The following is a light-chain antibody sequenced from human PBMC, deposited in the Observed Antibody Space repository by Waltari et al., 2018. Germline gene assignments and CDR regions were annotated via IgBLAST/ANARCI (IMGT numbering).Light chain of an antibody. CDR1: QIISTW. V-gene: IGKV1-5*03. CDR2: KAS. Sequence: EIQMTQSPSTLSEPVGDRATTPCRASQIISTWLAWYQQKPGKAPKLLIYKASGLEGGVPSRFSGSGSATEFTLTISSLQTDDFATDYCQQYNDYPLTFGGGTKVEIK. J-gene: IGKJ4*01. CDR3: QQYNDYPLT.